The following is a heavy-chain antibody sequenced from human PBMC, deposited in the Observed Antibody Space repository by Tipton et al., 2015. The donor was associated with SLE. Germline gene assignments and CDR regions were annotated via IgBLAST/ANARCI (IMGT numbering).Heavy chain of an antibody. CDR3: ARHLVGSSHTY. D-gene: IGHD6-13*01. J-gene: IGHJ4*02. Sequence: TLSLTCSVSGGSISSRSYYWGWIRQAPGKGLGWIGIVSYSGKTEYNPSLKSRLTISVDRSKNQFSLKLRSVTAADTAVYFCARHLVGSSHTYWGQGTLVTVSS. CDR2: VSYSGKT. V-gene: IGHV4-39*01. CDR1: GGSISSRSYY.